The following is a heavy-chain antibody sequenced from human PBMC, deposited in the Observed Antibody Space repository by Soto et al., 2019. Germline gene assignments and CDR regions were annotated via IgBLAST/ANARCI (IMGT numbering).Heavy chain of an antibody. D-gene: IGHD3-16*01. J-gene: IGHJ4*02. CDR2: ISGSGGST. CDR1: GFTVSSYA. Sequence: EVQLLESGGGLVQTGGSLRLSCAVSGFTVSSYAMSWVRQAPGKGLEWVSAISGSGGSTYYADSVKGRFTISRDNSKNTLYLQMNSLRAEDTAVYYCAQGDVYFDYWGQGTLVTVSS. CDR3: AQGDVYFDY. V-gene: IGHV3-23*01.